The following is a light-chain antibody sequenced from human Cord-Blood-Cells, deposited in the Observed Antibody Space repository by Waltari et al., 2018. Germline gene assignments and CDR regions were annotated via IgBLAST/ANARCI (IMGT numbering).Light chain of an antibody. CDR2: LGS. Sequence: DLVMTQSPLSLPVTPGEPASISCRSSQSLLHSNGYNYFDWYLQKPGQSPQLLIYLGSNRASGVPDRFSGSGSGTDFTLKISRVEAEDVGVYYCMQALQTSYTFGQGTKLEIK. J-gene: IGKJ2*01. CDR3: MQALQTSYT. CDR1: QSLLHSNGYNY. V-gene: IGKV2-28*01.